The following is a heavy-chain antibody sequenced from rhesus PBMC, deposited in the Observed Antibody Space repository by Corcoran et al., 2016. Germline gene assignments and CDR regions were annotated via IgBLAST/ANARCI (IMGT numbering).Heavy chain of an antibody. V-gene: IGHV4-173*01. J-gene: IGHJ5-1*01. CDR3: AILRGTTFSDRFDV. D-gene: IGHD1-14*01. CDR1: VGSLNNNY. CDR2: ISCSGGST. Sequence: QLQLQESGPGLVQPSATLSLTCAVSVGSLNNNYCSWLRQPPGNGLAGIGRISCSGGSTDYNPSLKSRVTISTDTSKNQFSLKLNSVTAADTAVYYCAILRGTTFSDRFDVWGAGVLVTVSS.